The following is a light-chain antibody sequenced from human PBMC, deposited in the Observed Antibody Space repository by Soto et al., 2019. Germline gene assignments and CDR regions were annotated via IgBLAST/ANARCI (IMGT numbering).Light chain of an antibody. J-gene: IGKJ1*01. CDR1: QSVSSN. CDR3: QQYNTWPRT. CDR2: GTS. V-gene: IGKV3-15*01. Sequence: EIVMTQSPATLSVSPGERATLSCRASQSVSSNLASYQQKPGQAPRLLIYGTSTRATGIPARFSGSGSGSEFSLTITRLKSADFAVYYCQQYNTWPRTFGPGTKVEIK.